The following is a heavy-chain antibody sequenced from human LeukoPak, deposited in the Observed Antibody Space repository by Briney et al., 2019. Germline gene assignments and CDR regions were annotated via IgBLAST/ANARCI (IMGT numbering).Heavy chain of an antibody. CDR1: GYTFTSYG. Sequence: ASVTVSCKASGYTFTSYGISWVRQAPGQGLEWMGWISAYNGNTDYAQKFQGRVTMTTDTSTSTAYMEVRSLRSDDSAVYYCARAYSRSYYYYWGQGTLVTVSS. CDR3: ARAYSRSYYYY. V-gene: IGHV1-18*01. CDR2: ISAYNGNT. J-gene: IGHJ4*02. D-gene: IGHD1-26*01.